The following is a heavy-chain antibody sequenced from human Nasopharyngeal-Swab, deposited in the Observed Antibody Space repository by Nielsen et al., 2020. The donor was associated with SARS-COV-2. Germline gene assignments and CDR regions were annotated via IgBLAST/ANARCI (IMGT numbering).Heavy chain of an antibody. CDR2: ISSNGAST. V-gene: IGHV3-64D*08. J-gene: IGHJ5*02. D-gene: IGHD3-3*01. CDR3: VRLYDFWSGEPS. CDR1: GFTFSSYA. Sequence: GGSLRLGCSASGFTFSSYAMHGVRQAPGKGLEYVSAISSNGASTYYADSVKGRFTISRDNSMNTLYLQMSSLRAEDTAVYYCVRLYDFWSGEPSWGQGTLVTVSS.